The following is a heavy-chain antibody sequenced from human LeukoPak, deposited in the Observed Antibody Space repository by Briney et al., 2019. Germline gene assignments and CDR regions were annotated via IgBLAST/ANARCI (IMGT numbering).Heavy chain of an antibody. D-gene: IGHD1-26*01. Sequence: PETLSLTCTVSGYSISSGYYWAWIRQPPGKGLEWFGSIYHSGSTYYNPSLKSRVTISVDTSKNQFSMKLSAVTAADTAVYYCARDLGISLRPVATIDLDWFDPGGQGTLVTVSS. V-gene: IGHV4-38-2*02. J-gene: IGHJ5*02. CDR3: ARDLGISLRPVATIDLDWFDP. CDR1: GYSISSGYY. CDR2: IYHSGST.